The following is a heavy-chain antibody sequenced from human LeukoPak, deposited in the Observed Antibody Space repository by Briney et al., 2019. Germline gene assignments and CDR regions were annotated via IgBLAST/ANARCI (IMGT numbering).Heavy chain of an antibody. V-gene: IGHV3-30-3*01. CDR3: ATGSTP. J-gene: IGHJ4*02. CDR2: ISYDGSKK. CDR1: GFTFSSYA. Sequence: GGSLRLSCAASGFTFSSYAMSWVRQAPGKGLEWVAKISYDGSKKYYADSVKGRFTISRDNSKNTLYLQMNSLRAEDTAVYYCATGSTPWGQGTLVTVSS.